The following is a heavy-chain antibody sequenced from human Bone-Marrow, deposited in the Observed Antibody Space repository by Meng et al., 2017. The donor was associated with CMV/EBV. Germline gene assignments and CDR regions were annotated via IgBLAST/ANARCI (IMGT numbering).Heavy chain of an antibody. J-gene: IGHJ4*02. CDR3: ARVRRGSGSYFGFDY. CDR2: IYYSGST. CDR1: GGSVSSGSYY. D-gene: IGHD3-10*01. Sequence: SGGSVSSGSYYWSWIRQPPGKGLEWIGYIYYSGSTNYNPSLKSRVTISVDTPKNQFSLKLSSVTAADTAVYYCARVRRGSGSYFGFDYWGQGTLVTVSS. V-gene: IGHV4-61*01.